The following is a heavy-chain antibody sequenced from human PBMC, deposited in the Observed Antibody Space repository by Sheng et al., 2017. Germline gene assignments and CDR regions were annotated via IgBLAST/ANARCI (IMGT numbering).Heavy chain of an antibody. Sequence: QVQLQESGPGLVKPSETLSLTCTVSGYSISSGYYWGWIRQPPGKGLEWIGSIYHSGSTYYNPSLKSRVTISVDTSKNQFSLKLSSVTAADTAVYYCARVSTGQYYDFWSGYTFFDYWGQGTLVTVSS. CDR1: GYSISSGYY. J-gene: IGHJ4*02. D-gene: IGHD3-3*01. CDR3: ARVSTGQYYDFWSGYTFFDY. CDR2: IYHSGST. V-gene: IGHV4-38-2*02.